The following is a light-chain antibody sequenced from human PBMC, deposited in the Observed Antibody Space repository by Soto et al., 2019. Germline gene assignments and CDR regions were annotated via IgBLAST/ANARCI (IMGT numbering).Light chain of an antibody. CDR3: QQSYNSPQT. Sequence: DIQMTQSPSSLSASVGDEVTITCRASQTIMTYLNWYQLKPGKPPRLLIYAASSLQSGVPSRFSGSGSGTDFTLTISSXQPEDFATYSCQQSYNSPQTFGRGTKVDTK. CDR1: QTIMTY. J-gene: IGKJ1*01. CDR2: AAS. V-gene: IGKV1-39*01.